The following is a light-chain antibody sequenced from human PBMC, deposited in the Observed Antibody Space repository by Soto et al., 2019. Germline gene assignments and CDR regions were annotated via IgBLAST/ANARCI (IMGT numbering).Light chain of an antibody. CDR1: QDISNY. CDR3: QQYDNLPP. Sequence: DIQMTQSPSSLSASVGDRVTITCQASQDISNYLNWYQQKPGKAPKLLIYDASNLETGVPSRFSGSGSGTDLTFTISSLQPEDIATYYCQQYDNLPPFGQGTKLEIK. CDR2: DAS. V-gene: IGKV1-33*01. J-gene: IGKJ2*01.